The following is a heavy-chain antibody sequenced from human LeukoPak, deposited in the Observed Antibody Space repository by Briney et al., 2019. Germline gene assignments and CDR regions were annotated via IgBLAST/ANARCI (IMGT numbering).Heavy chain of an antibody. J-gene: IGHJ3*02. V-gene: IGHV4-59*01. D-gene: IGHD3-10*01. CDR1: GGSMSSYY. CDR3: ARGGYYGSGSDDAFDI. CDR2: IFYRGST. Sequence: SETLSLTCTVSGGSMSSYYWSWIPHPPGKRLEWSGYIFYRGSTNYNPSLKSRVAISEDTSKNQFSLNLSSVTAADTAVYYCARGGYYGSGSDDAFDIWGQGTMVTVSS.